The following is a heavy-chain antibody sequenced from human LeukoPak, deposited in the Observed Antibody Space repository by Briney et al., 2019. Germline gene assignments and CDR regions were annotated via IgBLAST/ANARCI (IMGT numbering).Heavy chain of an antibody. V-gene: IGHV4-4*07. CDR2: IYSSGTT. CDR1: GGSINSYY. D-gene: IGHD3-3*01. CDR3: ARSMYYEFWSGPFDY. Sequence: SETLSLTCTVSGGSINSYYWSWIWQPAGKGLEWIGRIYSSGTTIYNSPLKSRVTMSVDTSKNQVSLKLNSVTAADTAVYYCARSMYYEFWSGPFDYWGQGILVTVSS. J-gene: IGHJ4*02.